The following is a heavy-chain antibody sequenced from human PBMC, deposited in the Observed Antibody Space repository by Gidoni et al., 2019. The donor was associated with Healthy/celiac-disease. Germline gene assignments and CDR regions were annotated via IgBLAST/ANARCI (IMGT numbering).Heavy chain of an antibody. CDR1: GFTFSDYA. D-gene: IGHD6-13*01. V-gene: IGHV3-9*01. J-gene: IGHJ4*02. Sequence: EVPLVDSGGGLVQPGTSLRLSSVTSGFTFSDYAMHWVRQDQGKGLEWVSGISWNSGSIGYADSVKGRFTISRDNAKNSVYLQMNSLRAEDTALYYCEKDIESSLPNDYFDYWGQGTLVTVSS. CDR3: EKDIESSLPNDYFDY. CDR2: ISWNSGSI.